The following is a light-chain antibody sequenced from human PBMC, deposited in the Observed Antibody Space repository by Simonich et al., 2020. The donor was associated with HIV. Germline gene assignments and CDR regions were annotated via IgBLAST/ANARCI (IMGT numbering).Light chain of an antibody. CDR2: QDG. Sequence: SYELTQPPSVSVSPGQTARITCPGDALPKEYAYWYQQQTGQSPVLVIYQDGKRPSGIPERFSGSNSGNTATLTITGTQAMDEADYYCQAWDSSTAVVFGGGTKLTVL. CDR1: ALPKEY. CDR3: QAWDSSTAVV. J-gene: IGLJ2*01. V-gene: IGLV3-1*01.